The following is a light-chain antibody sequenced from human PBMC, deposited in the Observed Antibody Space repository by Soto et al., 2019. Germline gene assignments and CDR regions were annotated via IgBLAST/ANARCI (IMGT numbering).Light chain of an antibody. V-gene: IGKV3-15*01. CDR2: GAS. J-gene: IGKJ4*01. CDR1: QSVSSN. Sequence: EIVMTQSPATLSVSPGERATLSCRASQSVSSNLAWYQQKPGQAPRLLIYGASTRATGIPARFSGSGSGTEFTLTIRSLQSEDFATYYCKQFNSYPHAFGGGTKVDI. CDR3: KQFNSYPHA.